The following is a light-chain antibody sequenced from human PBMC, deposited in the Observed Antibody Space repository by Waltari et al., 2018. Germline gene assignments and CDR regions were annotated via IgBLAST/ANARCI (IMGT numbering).Light chain of an antibody. J-gene: IGLJ3*02. CDR2: RNN. Sequence: QSVLTQPPSASGTPGQRVTISCSGSSSDIEGSYVYWYQQLPGAAPKLLIYRNNQRPSGLPDRLSGSKFGSSASLAISGLRSEDEADYYCATWDDILRTPLFGGGTKLTVL. V-gene: IGLV1-47*01. CDR3: ATWDDILRTPL. CDR1: SSDIEGSY.